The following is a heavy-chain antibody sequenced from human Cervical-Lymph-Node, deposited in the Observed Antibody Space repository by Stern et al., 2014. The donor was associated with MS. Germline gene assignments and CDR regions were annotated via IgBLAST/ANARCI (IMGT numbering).Heavy chain of an antibody. Sequence: MQLVESGPEVRKPGSSVKVSCQASGGTLSNYAISWVRQAPGQGLEWMGGIIPIFGTSNYAQKFQDRVRITADEYTSTAYMEMYSVRYEDTAVYYCARDTGTSSGKSFDFWGQGTLVTVSS. V-gene: IGHV1-69*01. CDR2: IIPIFGTS. J-gene: IGHJ4*02. CDR3: ARDTGTSSGKSFDF. D-gene: IGHD1-14*01. CDR1: GGTLSNYA.